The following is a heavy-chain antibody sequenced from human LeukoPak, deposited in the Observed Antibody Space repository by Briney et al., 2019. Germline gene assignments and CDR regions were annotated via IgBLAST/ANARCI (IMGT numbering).Heavy chain of an antibody. CDR3: TRGHRIVLHSFDWLPYFDF. D-gene: IGHD3-9*01. Sequence: GASVKVSCKASGYPFTGNYIHWVRQAPGQGFEWMGWISPNNGATNYAQKFQGRVTMTRDTSIKTAYMELTNLRSDDTAVYYCTRGHRIVLHSFDWLPYFDFWGQGTLVTVSS. V-gene: IGHV1-2*02. J-gene: IGHJ4*02. CDR1: GYPFTGNY. CDR2: ISPNNGAT.